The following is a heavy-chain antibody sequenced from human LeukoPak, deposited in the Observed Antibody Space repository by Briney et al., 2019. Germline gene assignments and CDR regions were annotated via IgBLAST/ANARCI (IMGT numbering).Heavy chain of an antibody. D-gene: IGHD5-12*01. V-gene: IGHV3-30*04. Sequence: GGSLRLSCAASGFTFGSYAMHWVRQAPGKGLEWVAVISYDGSNKYYADSVKGRFTISRDNSKNTLYLQMNSLRAENTAVYYCARGPRVATIGRYWGQGTLVTVSS. CDR2: ISYDGSNK. J-gene: IGHJ4*02. CDR3: ARGPRVATIGRY. CDR1: GFTFGSYA.